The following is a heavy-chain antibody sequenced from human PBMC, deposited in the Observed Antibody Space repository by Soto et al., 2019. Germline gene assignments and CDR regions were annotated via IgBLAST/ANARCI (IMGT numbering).Heavy chain of an antibody. CDR1: GYSFTSYW. Sequence: GESLKISCKGSGYSFTSYWISWVRQMPGKGLEWMGRIDPSDSYTNYSPSFQGHVTISADKSISTAYLQWSSLKASDTAMYYCARHGPIRGYSSSWYSYYYGMDVWGQGTTVTVS. D-gene: IGHD6-13*01. CDR3: ARHGPIRGYSSSWYSYYYGMDV. CDR2: IDPSDSYT. J-gene: IGHJ6*02. V-gene: IGHV5-10-1*01.